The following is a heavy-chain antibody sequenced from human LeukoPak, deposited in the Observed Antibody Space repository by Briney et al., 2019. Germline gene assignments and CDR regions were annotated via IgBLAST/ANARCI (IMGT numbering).Heavy chain of an antibody. V-gene: IGHV1-2*02. CDR2: INPNSGGT. Sequence: ASVKVSCKASGYTFTGYYMHWVRQAPGQGLEWMGWINPNSGGTNYAQKLQGRVTMTTDTSTSTAYMELRSLRSDDTAVYYCARADYCSSTSCPPHYFDYWGQGTLVTVSS. CDR1: GYTFTGYY. D-gene: IGHD2-2*01. CDR3: ARADYCSSTSCPPHYFDY. J-gene: IGHJ4*02.